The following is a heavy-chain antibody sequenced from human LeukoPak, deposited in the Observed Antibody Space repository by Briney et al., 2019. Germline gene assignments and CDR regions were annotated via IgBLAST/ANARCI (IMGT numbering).Heavy chain of an antibody. CDR1: GFSVSDYW. CDR3: VRNGGTDWYDP. Sequence: GGSLRLSCAASGFSVSDYWMTWVRQAPGKGLEWVANIKQDGSEKTYVHSVKGRFTISRDNAKNSLYLKMNSLRVEDTAMYYCVRNGGTDWYDPWGQGTLVTVFS. J-gene: IGHJ5*02. V-gene: IGHV3-7*01. CDR2: IKQDGSEK. D-gene: IGHD3-16*01.